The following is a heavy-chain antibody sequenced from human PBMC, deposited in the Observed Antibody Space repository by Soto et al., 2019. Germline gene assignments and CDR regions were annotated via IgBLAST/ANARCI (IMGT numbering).Heavy chain of an antibody. D-gene: IGHD6-19*01. CDR1: GFTFSSYS. Sequence: PGGSLRLSCAASGFTFSSYSMNWVRQAPGKGLEWVSYISSSSSTIYYADSVKGRFTISRDNAKNSLYLQMNSLRAEDTAVYYCARDWSRIAVAGTSSDYWGQGTLVTVSS. V-gene: IGHV3-48*01. J-gene: IGHJ4*02. CDR3: ARDWSRIAVAGTSSDY. CDR2: ISSSSSTI.